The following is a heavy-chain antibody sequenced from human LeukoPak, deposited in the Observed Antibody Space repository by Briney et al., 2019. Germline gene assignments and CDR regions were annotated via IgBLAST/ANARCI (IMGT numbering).Heavy chain of an antibody. V-gene: IGHV1-69*06. CDR2: IIPIFGTA. Sequence: ASVKVSCKASGGTFSSYAISWVRQAPGQGLEWMGGIIPIFGTANYAQKFQGRVTITADKSTSTAYMELSSLRSEDTAVYYCEFRGDCSGGSCYSGVRDYWGQGTLVTVSS. J-gene: IGHJ4*02. CDR1: GGTFSSYA. CDR3: EFRGDCSGGSCYSGVRDY. D-gene: IGHD2-15*01.